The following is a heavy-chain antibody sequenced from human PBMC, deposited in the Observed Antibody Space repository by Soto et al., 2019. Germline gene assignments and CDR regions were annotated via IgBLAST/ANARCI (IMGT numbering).Heavy chain of an antibody. J-gene: IGHJ6*02. CDR3: ARRDSSSWYGMDV. CDR2: TYYRSKWYN. V-gene: IGHV6-1*01. CDR1: GYSVSSNSAA. Sequence: XQTLSLTCAISGYSVSSNSAAWNLIRQSPSRGLEWLGRTYYRSKWYNDYAVSVKSRITINPDTSKNQFSLQLNSVTPEDTAVYYCARRDSSSWYGMDVWGQGTTVTVSS. D-gene: IGHD6-13*01.